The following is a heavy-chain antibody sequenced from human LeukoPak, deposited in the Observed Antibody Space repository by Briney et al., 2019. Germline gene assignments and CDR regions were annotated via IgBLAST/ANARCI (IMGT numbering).Heavy chain of an antibody. D-gene: IGHD3-3*01. CDR1: GFTFSSYA. Sequence: GGSLRLSCAASGFTFSSYAMSWVRQAPGKGLEWVSAISGSGGSTYYADSVKGRFTISRDNSKNTLYLQMNSLRAEDTAVYYCAKAKNYDFWSGYSTPPYWGQGTLVTVSS. J-gene: IGHJ4*02. V-gene: IGHV3-23*01. CDR3: AKAKNYDFWSGYSTPPY. CDR2: ISGSGGST.